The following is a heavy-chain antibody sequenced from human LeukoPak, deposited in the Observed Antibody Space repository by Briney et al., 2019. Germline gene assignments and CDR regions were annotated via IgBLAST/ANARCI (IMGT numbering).Heavy chain of an antibody. CDR2: INPDSGGT. CDR1: GYTFTGYY. CDR3: ARGSGGSYYSDYYYYYMDV. Sequence: ASVKVSCKASGYTFTGYYMHWVRQAPGQGLEWMGWINPDSGGTTYAQKFQGRVTMTRDTSISTAYMELSSLRSEDTAVYYCARGSGGSYYSDYYYYYMDVWGKGTTVTVSS. J-gene: IGHJ6*03. V-gene: IGHV1-2*02. D-gene: IGHD1-26*01.